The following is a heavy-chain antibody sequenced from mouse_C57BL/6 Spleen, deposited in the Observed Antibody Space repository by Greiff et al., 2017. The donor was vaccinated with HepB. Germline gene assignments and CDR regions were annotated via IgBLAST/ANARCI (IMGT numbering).Heavy chain of an antibody. CDR2: IHPSDSDT. CDR1: GYTFTSYW. Sequence: QVHVKQPGAELVKPGASVKVSCKASGYTFTSYWMHWVKQRPGQGLEWIGRIHPSDSDTNYNQKFKGKATLTVDKSSSTAYMQLSSLTSEDSAVYYCAIAPTAFAYWGQGTLVTVSA. J-gene: IGHJ3*01. V-gene: IGHV1-74*01. CDR3: AIAPTAFAY.